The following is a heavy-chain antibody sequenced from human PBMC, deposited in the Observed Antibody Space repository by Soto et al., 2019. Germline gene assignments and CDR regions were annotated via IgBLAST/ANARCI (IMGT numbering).Heavy chain of an antibody. J-gene: IGHJ4*02. Sequence: QVQLAQSGAEVKKPGSSVKVSCKASGGTFSSYAISWVRQAPGQGLEWMGGIIPIFGTANYAQKCQGRVTITADESTSTAYMELSSLRSEDTAVYYCARDRRPGITVTFDYWGQGTLVTVSS. CDR3: ARDRRPGITVTFDY. CDR1: GGTFSSYA. V-gene: IGHV1-69*01. D-gene: IGHD1-20*01. CDR2: IIPIFGTA.